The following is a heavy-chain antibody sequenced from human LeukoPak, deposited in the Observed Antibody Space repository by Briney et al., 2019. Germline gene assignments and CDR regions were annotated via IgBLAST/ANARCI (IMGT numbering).Heavy chain of an antibody. CDR2: ISGSGGST. J-gene: IGHJ4*02. CDR3: AKNPLHGGTWDN. V-gene: IGHV3-23*01. Sequence: GGSLRLSCEVSGFTFSSYAMSWVRQAPGKGLEWVSAISGSGGSTYYADSARGRFTISRDNSKNTLYLQMNNLRTDDTATFYCAKNPLHGGTWDNWGQGTLVTVSS. D-gene: IGHD1-7*01. CDR1: GFTFSSYA.